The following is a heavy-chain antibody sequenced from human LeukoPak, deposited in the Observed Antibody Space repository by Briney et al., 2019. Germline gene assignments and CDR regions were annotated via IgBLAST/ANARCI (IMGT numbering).Heavy chain of an antibody. V-gene: IGHV1-18*01. CDR3: ARVDSRSNACDY. J-gene: IGHJ4*02. D-gene: IGHD4-11*01. Sequence: ASVKVSCKASGYTFTSNGISWVRQAPGQGLEWMGWINPYIDNTNYAQKLQGRVTMTTDTSTTTAYMGLRSLRSDDTAVYYCARVDSRSNACDYWGQGTLVTVSS. CDR2: INPYIDNT. CDR1: GYTFTSNG.